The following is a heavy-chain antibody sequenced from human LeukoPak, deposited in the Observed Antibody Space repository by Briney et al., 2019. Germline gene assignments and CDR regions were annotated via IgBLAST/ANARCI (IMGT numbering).Heavy chain of an antibody. CDR2: ISYDGSNK. Sequence: GGSLRLSCAASGFTFSSYAMHWVRQAPGKGLEWVAVISYDGSNKYYADSVKGRFTISRDNSKNTLYLQMNSLRAEDTAVYYCARGGDIVVVPAAIVLDYWGQGALVTVSS. V-gene: IGHV3-30*04. J-gene: IGHJ4*02. D-gene: IGHD2-2*01. CDR3: ARGGDIVVVPAAIVLDY. CDR1: GFTFSSYA.